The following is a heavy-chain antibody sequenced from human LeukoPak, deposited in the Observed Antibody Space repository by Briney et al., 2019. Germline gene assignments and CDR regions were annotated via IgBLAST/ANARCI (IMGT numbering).Heavy chain of an antibody. Sequence: PSGTLSLTCAVSGGSISSSNWWSWVRQPPGKGLEWIGEIYHSGSTNYNPSLKSRVTISVDKSKNQFSLKLSSVTAADTAVYYCARAPWCSSTSCYFTTDYWGQGTLVTVSS. CDR3: ARAPWCSSTSCYFTTDY. D-gene: IGHD2-2*01. V-gene: IGHV4-4*02. CDR1: GGSISSSNW. J-gene: IGHJ4*02. CDR2: IYHSGST.